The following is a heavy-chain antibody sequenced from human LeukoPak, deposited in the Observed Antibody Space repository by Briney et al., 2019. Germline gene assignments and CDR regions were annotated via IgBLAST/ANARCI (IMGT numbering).Heavy chain of an antibody. Sequence: SETLSLTCTVSGGSISSGSYYWSWIRQPAGKGLEWIGRIYTSGSTNYNPSLKSRVTISVDTSKNQFSLKLSSVTAADTAVYYCARVSGGGIAARGPDYWGQGTLVTVSS. CDR3: ARVSGGGIAARGPDY. J-gene: IGHJ4*02. CDR1: GGSISSGSYY. V-gene: IGHV4-61*02. D-gene: IGHD6-13*01. CDR2: IYTSGST.